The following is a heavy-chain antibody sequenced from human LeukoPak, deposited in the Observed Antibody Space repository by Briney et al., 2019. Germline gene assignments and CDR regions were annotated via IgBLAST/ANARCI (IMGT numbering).Heavy chain of an antibody. CDR2: IRSKTNSYAT. CDR1: GFPFSGSA. J-gene: IGHJ3*02. Sequence: GGSLTLSCAASGFPFSGSAMHWVRHASGKGLECVGRIRSKTNSYATAYSASVKGRFTISRDDSKNTAYLQMDSLKTEDTAVYYCSRLNDRNAFDIWGQGTMVTVSS. CDR3: SRLNDRNAFDI. V-gene: IGHV3-73*01.